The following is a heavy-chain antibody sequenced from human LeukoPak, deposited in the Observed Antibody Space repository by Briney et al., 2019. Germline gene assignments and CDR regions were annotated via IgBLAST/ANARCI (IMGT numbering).Heavy chain of an antibody. D-gene: IGHD3-22*01. CDR2: INPNSGGT. CDR3: ARENYDSSGSIVT. Sequence: SVKVSCQASGSTFTDYYIHWVRQAPGQGLAWMGWINPNSGGTNYAQKFQGRVTMTRDTSISTAYMELRRLRSDDTAVYYCARENYDSSGSIVTWGQGTLVTVSS. CDR1: GSTFTDYY. J-gene: IGHJ5*02. V-gene: IGHV1-2*02.